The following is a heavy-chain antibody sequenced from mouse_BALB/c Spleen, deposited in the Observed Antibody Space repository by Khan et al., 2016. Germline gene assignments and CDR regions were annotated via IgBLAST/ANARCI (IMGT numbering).Heavy chain of an antibody. Sequence: EVELVESGGGLVQPGGSLKLSCAASGFTFSSYGMSWVRQTPDKRLELVATINSYGGSTYYPDSVKGRFTISRDNAKNTLYLQMSSLKSEDTAMXYCARVFNYGSPYFDYWGQGTTLTVSS. D-gene: IGHD1-1*01. J-gene: IGHJ2*01. V-gene: IGHV5-6-3*01. CDR2: INSYGGST. CDR1: GFTFSSYG. CDR3: ARVFNYGSPYFDY.